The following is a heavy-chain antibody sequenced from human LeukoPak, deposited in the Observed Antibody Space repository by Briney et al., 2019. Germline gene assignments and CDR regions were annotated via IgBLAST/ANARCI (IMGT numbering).Heavy chain of an antibody. Sequence: ASVRVSCKASGYTFTRYGISWVRQAPGQGLQWLGWISASNGNTNYAQKFRDRVTMTTDTSTSTAYMELRSLRSDDTAVYYCARGGDYYDILTGSLSPFDYWGQGTLVTVSS. CDR3: ARGGDYYDILTGSLSPFDY. V-gene: IGHV1-18*01. CDR1: GYTFTRYG. J-gene: IGHJ4*02. D-gene: IGHD3-9*01. CDR2: ISASNGNT.